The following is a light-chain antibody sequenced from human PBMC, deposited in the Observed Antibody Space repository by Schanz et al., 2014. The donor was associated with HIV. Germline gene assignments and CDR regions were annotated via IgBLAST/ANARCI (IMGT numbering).Light chain of an antibody. CDR1: QSISNN. V-gene: IGKV3-15*01. CDR3: QQYYRTPWT. J-gene: IGKJ1*01. CDR2: GAF. Sequence: EIVMTQSPATLYVSPGEGATLSCRASQSISNNLAWYQHKPGQAPRLLIYGAFTRATGIPVRFSGSGSGTDFTLTISSLQPEDVAVYYCQQYYRTPWTFGQGTKVEIK.